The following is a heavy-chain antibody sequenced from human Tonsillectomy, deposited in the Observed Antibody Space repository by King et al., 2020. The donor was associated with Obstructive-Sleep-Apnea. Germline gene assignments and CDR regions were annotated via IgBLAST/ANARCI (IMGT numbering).Heavy chain of an antibody. V-gene: IGHV3-64*01. Sequence: QLVQSGGGLVQPGGSLRLSCAASGFTFSSYAMHWVRQAPGKGLEYVSAISSNGGSTNYANSVKGRFTISRDNSKNTLYLQVGSLRAEDMAVYYCARGHDFDFWGQGTLVTVSS. CDR3: ARGHDFDF. J-gene: IGHJ4*02. CDR1: GFTFSSYA. CDR2: ISSNGGST.